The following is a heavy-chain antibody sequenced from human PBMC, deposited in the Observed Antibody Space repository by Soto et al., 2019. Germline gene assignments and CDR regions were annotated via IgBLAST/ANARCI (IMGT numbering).Heavy chain of an antibody. CDR2: ISYDGSNK. CDR1: GLTFNIYD. CDR3: AIIHSGSFGFDI. Sequence: GGSLRLSCAASGLTFNIYDIHWVRQAPGKGLEWVAVISYDGSNKYYADSVKGRFTISRDNSKNTLYLQMNSLRAEDTAVYHCAIIHSGSFGFDIWGQGTVVTVSS. V-gene: IGHV3-30*03. J-gene: IGHJ3*02. D-gene: IGHD1-26*01.